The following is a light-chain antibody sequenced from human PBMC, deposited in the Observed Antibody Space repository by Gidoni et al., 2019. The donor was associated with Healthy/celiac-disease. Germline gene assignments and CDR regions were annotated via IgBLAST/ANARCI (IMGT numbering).Light chain of an antibody. J-gene: IGKJ3*01. CDR1: QSVSSSY. CDR2: GAS. Sequence: DIVLTQSPGTLSLSPGERATLSCRASQSVSSSYLAWYQQKPGQAPRLRIYGASSRATGIPDRFSGSGSGTDFTLTISRLEPEDFAVYYCQQYGSSPFTFGPXTKVDIK. V-gene: IGKV3-20*01. CDR3: QQYGSSPFT.